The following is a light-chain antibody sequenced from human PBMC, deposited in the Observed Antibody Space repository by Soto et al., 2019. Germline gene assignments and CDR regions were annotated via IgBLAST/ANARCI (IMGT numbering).Light chain of an antibody. Sequence: IVLTQSPGTLSLSPGESATLSCRASQRVGRNYLAWFQHKPDQAPRLLIYDASNRATGVPDRFSGSGCVTDFTLSVTRLQPEDFAADYCRQYAVSPLTFGGGTTVEIK. CDR3: RQYAVSPLT. CDR2: DAS. J-gene: IGKJ4*01. CDR1: QRVGRNY. V-gene: IGKV3-20*01.